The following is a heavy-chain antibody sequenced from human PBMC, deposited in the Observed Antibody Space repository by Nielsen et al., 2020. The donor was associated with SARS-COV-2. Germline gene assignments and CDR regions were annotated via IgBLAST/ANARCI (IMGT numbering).Heavy chain of an antibody. D-gene: IGHD6-13*01. CDR3: AMSSSWYASYYYYGMDV. CDR1: GYIFTSYY. J-gene: IGHJ6*02. V-gene: IGHV1-46*01. CDR2: INPSGGST. Sequence: ASVKVSCKASGYIFTSYYMHWVRQAPGQGLEWMGIINPSGGSTSYAQKFQGRVTMTRDTSTSTVYMELSSLRSEDTAVYYCAMSSSWYASYYYYGMDVWGQGTTVTVSS.